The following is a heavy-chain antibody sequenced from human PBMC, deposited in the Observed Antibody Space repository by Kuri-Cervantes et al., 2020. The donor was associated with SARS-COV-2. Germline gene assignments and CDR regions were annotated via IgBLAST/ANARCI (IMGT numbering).Heavy chain of an antibody. D-gene: IGHD4-17*01. Sequence: GESLKISCAASGFTFSSYGMHWVRQAPGKGLEWVAFLRYDGGEKHYADSVKGRFTISRDNSKNTLSLQMNSLRAEDTAVYYCAKGADRYGDHFDYWGQGTLVTVSS. CDR2: LRYDGGEK. CDR1: GFTFSSYG. J-gene: IGHJ4*02. V-gene: IGHV3-30*02. CDR3: AKGADRYGDHFDY.